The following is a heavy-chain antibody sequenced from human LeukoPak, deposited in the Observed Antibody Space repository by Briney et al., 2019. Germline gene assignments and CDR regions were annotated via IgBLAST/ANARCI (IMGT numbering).Heavy chain of an antibody. CDR3: ARAELYGDYGN. J-gene: IGHJ4*02. CDR2: ISGSGGST. CDR1: GFTFSSYV. Sequence: PGGSLRLSCAASGFTFSSYVMHWVRQAPGKGLEWVSAISGSGGSTYYADSVKGRFTISRDNAKNSLYLQMNSLRAEDTAVYYCARAELYGDYGNWGQGTLVTVSS. D-gene: IGHD4-17*01. V-gene: IGHV3-23*01.